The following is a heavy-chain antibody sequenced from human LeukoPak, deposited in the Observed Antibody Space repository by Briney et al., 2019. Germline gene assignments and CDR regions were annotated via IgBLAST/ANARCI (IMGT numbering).Heavy chain of an antibody. CDR3: ARESGSYGYSSALYFDY. D-gene: IGHD5-18*01. J-gene: IGHJ4*02. CDR2: IYHSGRT. CDR1: GYSISSGDY. V-gene: IGHV4-38-2*02. Sequence: SETLSLTCTVSGYSISSGDYWGWIRQPPGKGLEWIGSIYHSGRTYYKPSLKSRVTISVDTSKNQFSLKLSSVTAADTAVYYCARESGSYGYSSALYFDYWGQGTLVTVSS.